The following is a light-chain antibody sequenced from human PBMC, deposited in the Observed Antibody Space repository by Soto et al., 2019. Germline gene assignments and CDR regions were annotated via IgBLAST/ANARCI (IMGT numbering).Light chain of an antibody. CDR3: RQLNSYPL. Sequence: IQLTQSPSSLSASVGDRVTITCRASQGISSYLAWYQQKPGKAPKLLIYAASTLQSGVPSRFRGSGSGTDFTLTFSSLQPEDFATYYCRQLNSYPLFDQGTKVEIK. CDR1: QGISSY. CDR2: AAS. J-gene: IGKJ1*01. V-gene: IGKV1-9*01.